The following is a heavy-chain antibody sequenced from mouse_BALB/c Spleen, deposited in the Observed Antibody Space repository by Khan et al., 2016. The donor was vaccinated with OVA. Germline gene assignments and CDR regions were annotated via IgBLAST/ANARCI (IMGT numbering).Heavy chain of an antibody. V-gene: IGHV5-15*02. D-gene: IGHD1-2*01. Sequence: EVELVESGGGLVQPGGSRKLSCAASGFTFSDYGMAWVRQAPGKGPEWVAFISDLAYTFYYADTVTGRFPLSRENAKNTLYLEMSRLWSGDTAMYYCARGGGTAPFAYWGQGTLVTVAA. CDR3: ARGGGTAPFAY. CDR2: ISDLAYTF. J-gene: IGHJ3*01. CDR1: GFTFSDYG.